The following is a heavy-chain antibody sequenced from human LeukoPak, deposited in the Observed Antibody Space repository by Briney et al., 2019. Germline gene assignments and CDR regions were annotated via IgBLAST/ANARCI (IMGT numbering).Heavy chain of an antibody. D-gene: IGHD5-12*01. CDR2: ISYDGSNK. Sequence: PGGSLRLSCAASGFTFSSYGMHWVRQAPGKGLEWVAVISYDGSNKYYADSVKGRFTISRDNSKNTLYLQMNSLRAEDTAVYYCAKGSYSGYGRMGYFDYWGQGTLVTVSS. CDR3: AKGSYSGYGRMGYFDY. J-gene: IGHJ4*02. CDR1: GFTFSSYG. V-gene: IGHV3-30*18.